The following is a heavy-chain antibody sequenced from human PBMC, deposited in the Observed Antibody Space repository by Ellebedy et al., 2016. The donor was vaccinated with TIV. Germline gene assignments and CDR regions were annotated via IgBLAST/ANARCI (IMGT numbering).Heavy chain of an antibody. CDR3: ARLNWNWFDP. CDR2: ISYSGST. Sequence: MPSETLSLTCTVSGCSVSSPNYYWTWIRQPPGKGLEWIGCISYSGSTNFNPSLKSRVTISVDTSKNQFSLKLSSVTTADTAVYYCARLNWNWFDPWGQGTLVTVSS. CDR1: GCSVSSPNYY. J-gene: IGHJ5*02. V-gene: IGHV4-61*01.